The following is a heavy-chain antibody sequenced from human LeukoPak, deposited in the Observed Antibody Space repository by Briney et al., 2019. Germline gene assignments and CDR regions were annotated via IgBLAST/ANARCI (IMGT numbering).Heavy chain of an antibody. CDR1: GFTFSSYW. D-gene: IGHD3-22*01. CDR3: ATTNYYDSSGYDY. CDR2: IKQDGSEK. V-gene: IGHV3-7*01. J-gene: IGHJ4*02. Sequence: GGSLRLSCAASGFTFSSYWMSWVRQAPGKGLEWVANIKQDGSEKYYVDSVKGRFTISRDNAKNSLYLQMNSLRAEDTAVYYCATTNYYDSSGYDYWGQGTLVTVSS.